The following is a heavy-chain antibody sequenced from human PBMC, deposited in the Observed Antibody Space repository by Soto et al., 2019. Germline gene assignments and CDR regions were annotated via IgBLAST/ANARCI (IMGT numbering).Heavy chain of an antibody. CDR1: GYTFTGYY. CDR3: ARGVAVWYDIDN. D-gene: IGHD1-1*01. J-gene: IGHJ4*01. V-gene: IGHV1-18*04. Sequence: ASVKVSCKASGYTFTGYYMHWVRQAPGQGLEWMGWISAYNGNTNYAQKLQGRVTMTTDTSTSTAYMELRSLRSDDTAVYYCARGVAVWYDIDNWGQGTLVTVSS. CDR2: ISAYNGNT.